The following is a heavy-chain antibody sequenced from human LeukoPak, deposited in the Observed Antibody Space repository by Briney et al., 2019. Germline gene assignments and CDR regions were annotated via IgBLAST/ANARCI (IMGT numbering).Heavy chain of an antibody. D-gene: IGHD5/OR15-5a*01. V-gene: IGHV3-21*01. J-gene: IGHJ4*02. CDR3: ARGGVYSQGFDY. Sequence: GGSLRLSCAASGFTFSSYSMDWGRHAPGKGVEWVSSISSSSSHIYYADSVKGRFTISRDNANNSLYLQMNSLRAEDTAVYYCARGGVYSQGFDYWGQGTLVTVSS. CDR2: ISSSSSHI. CDR1: GFTFSSYS.